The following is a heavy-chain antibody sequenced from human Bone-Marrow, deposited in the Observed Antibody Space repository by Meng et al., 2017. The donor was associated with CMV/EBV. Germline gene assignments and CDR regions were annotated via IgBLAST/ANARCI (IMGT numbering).Heavy chain of an antibody. CDR3: ARVLDNWNYVKAFDI. J-gene: IGHJ3*02. D-gene: IGHD1-7*01. CDR1: GGTFSSYA. CDR2: IIPIFGTA. Sequence: SVKVSCKASGGTFSSYAISWVRQAPGQGLEWMGGIIPIFGTANYAQKFQGRVTITTDESTSTAYMELSSLRSEDTAVYYCARVLDNWNYVKAFDIWGQGTMVTVSS. V-gene: IGHV1-69*05.